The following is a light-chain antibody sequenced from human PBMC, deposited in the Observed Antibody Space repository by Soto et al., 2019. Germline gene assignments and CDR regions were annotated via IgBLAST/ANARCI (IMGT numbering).Light chain of an antibody. V-gene: IGKV1-27*01. J-gene: IGKJ1*01. CDR1: QSTINY. CDR3: QKYNSAPQT. Sequence: DIEMTQSPSSLSASVGDRVTITCRASQSTINYLAWYQQKPGKVPKLLIYAASTLQSGVPSRFSGSGSGTDFTLTISSLLPEDVATYYCQKYNSAPQTFGQGTKVDIK. CDR2: AAS.